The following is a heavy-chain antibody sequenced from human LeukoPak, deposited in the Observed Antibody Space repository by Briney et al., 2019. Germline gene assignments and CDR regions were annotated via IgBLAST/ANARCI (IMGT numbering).Heavy chain of an antibody. Sequence: SETLSLTCTVSDDSISSGSYYWSWIRQPAGKGLEWIGRISASGSTNYNPSLKSRVTISVNTSKNQFSLKLRFVTAADTAVYYCARVRCSGGSCPYYYYYYYMDVWGKGTTVTVSS. CDR3: ARVRCSGGSCPYYYYYYYMDV. V-gene: IGHV4-61*02. J-gene: IGHJ6*03. CDR1: DDSISSGSYY. D-gene: IGHD2-15*01. CDR2: ISASGST.